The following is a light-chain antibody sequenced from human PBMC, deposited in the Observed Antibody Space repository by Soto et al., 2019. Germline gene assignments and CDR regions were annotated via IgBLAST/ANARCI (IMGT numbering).Light chain of an antibody. CDR3: QQRSNSWT. J-gene: IGKJ1*01. Sequence: EIVLTQSPATLSLSPGERATLSCRASQSVSSSLVWYQHKPGQAPRLLIYDASKRATGIPARFSGSGSGTDFTRTISSLEPEDFEVYYCQQRSNSWTFGQGTKVEIK. V-gene: IGKV3-11*01. CDR2: DAS. CDR1: QSVSSS.